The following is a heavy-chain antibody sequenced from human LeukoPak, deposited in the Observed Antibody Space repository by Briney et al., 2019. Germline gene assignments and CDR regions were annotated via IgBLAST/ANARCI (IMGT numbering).Heavy chain of an antibody. CDR3: TRDSHYYGMDV. V-gene: IGHV3-49*04. Sequence: GGSLRLSCAASGFTFSSYSMNWVRQAPGKGLEWVGFIRSKAYGGTTEYAASVKGRFTISRDDSKSIAYLQMNSLKTEDTAVYYCTRDSHYYGMDVWGQGTTVTVSS. CDR1: GFTFSSYS. J-gene: IGHJ6*02. CDR2: IRSKAYGGTT.